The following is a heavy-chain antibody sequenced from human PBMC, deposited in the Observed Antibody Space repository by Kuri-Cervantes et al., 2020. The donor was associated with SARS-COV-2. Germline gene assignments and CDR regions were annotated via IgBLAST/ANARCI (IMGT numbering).Heavy chain of an antibody. V-gene: IGHV4-30-4*08. CDR3: ARDQGGHYMDV. Sequence: SETLSLTCTVSGGSISSGDYYWSWIRQPPGKGLEWIGYIYYSGSTYYNPSLKSRVTISVDTSKNQFSLKLSSVTAADTAVYYCARDQGGHYMDVWGKGTTVTVSS. CDR1: GGSISSGDYY. J-gene: IGHJ6*03. CDR2: IYYSGST. D-gene: IGHD3-16*01.